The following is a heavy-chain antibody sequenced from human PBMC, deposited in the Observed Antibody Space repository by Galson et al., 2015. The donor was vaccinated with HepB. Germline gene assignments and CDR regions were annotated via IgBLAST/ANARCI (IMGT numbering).Heavy chain of an antibody. J-gene: IGHJ4*02. CDR3: ARDMGVADYGDYPHRSFDY. Sequence: ETLSLTCTVSGGSISSSSYYWGWIRQPPGKGLEWIGSIYYSGSTYYNPSLKSRVTISVDTSKNQFSLKLSSVTAADTAVYYCARDMGVADYGDYPHRSFDYWGQGTLVTVSS. V-gene: IGHV4-39*07. CDR2: IYYSGST. D-gene: IGHD4-17*01. CDR1: GGSISSSSYY.